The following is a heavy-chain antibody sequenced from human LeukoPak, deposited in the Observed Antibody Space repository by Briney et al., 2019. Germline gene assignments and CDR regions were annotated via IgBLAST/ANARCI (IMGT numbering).Heavy chain of an antibody. CDR2: ITHSGAT. CDR1: GGSFGGYY. J-gene: IGHJ4*02. CDR3: ARGIGFSSGWTSVDS. Sequence: PSETLSLTCDVYGGSFGGYYWSWIRQTPGKGLEWIGEITHSGATEYNPSLKTRVTILADTSKKQFSLKLTSVTAADTAVYYCARGIGFSSGWTSVDSWGQGTLVTVSS. V-gene: IGHV4-34*01. D-gene: IGHD6-19*01.